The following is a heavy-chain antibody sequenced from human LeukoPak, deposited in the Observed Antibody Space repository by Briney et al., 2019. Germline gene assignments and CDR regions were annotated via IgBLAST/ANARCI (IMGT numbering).Heavy chain of an antibody. CDR1: GGTFSSYA. Sequence: GASVKVSCKASGGTFSSYAISWVRQAPGQGLEWMGGIIPIFGTANYAQKFQGRVTITADESTSTAYMELSSLRSEDTAVYYCAANKGNTAAGRPYYYYYMDVWGKGTTVTISS. CDR3: AANKGNTAAGRPYYYYYMDV. J-gene: IGHJ6*03. CDR2: IIPIFGTA. D-gene: IGHD6-13*01. V-gene: IGHV1-69*13.